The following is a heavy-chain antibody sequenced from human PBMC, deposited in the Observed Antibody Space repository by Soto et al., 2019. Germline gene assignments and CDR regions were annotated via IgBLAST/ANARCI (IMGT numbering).Heavy chain of an antibody. CDR2: ITYDGSFQ. CDR1: CFNFDNYG. J-gene: IGHJ4*02. V-gene: IGHV3-30*18. D-gene: IGHD1-7*01. CDR3: AKDRVGGTFYTPLAF. Sequence: PGGSLRLSCQSSCFNFDNYGMHWVRQAPGKGLEWVAVITYDGSFQYYADSVKGRFTISRDNSKNTLSLHLNTLKPEDTAVYHCAKDRVGGTFYTPLAFWGQGTLVTVSS.